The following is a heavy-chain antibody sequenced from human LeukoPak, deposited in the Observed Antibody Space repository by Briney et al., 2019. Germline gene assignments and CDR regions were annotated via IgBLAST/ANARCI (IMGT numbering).Heavy chain of an antibody. CDR3: ARDGYCSSTSCYTGRFYYYYYGMDV. Sequence: ASVKVSCKASGYTFTGYYMHWVRQAPGQGLEWMGWINPNSGGTNYAQKFQGRVTMTRDTSISTAYMELSRLRSDDTAVYYCARDGYCSSTSCYTGRFYYYYYGMDVWGQGTTVTVSS. D-gene: IGHD2-2*02. CDR1: GYTFTGYY. J-gene: IGHJ6*02. V-gene: IGHV1-2*02. CDR2: INPNSGGT.